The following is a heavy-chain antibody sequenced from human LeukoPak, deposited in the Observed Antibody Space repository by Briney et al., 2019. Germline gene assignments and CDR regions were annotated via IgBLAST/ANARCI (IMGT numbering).Heavy chain of an antibody. CDR1: GFTFSDYY. J-gene: IGHJ4*02. Sequence: GGSLRLSCAASGFTFSDYYMSWIRQAPGKGLEWVSYISGSGSTIYYADSVKGRFTISRDNANNSPYLQMNSLRAEDTAVYYCARGPLYCSSTSCYDYWGQGTLVTVSS. D-gene: IGHD2-2*01. V-gene: IGHV3-11*04. CDR2: ISGSGSTI. CDR3: ARGPLYCSSTSCYDY.